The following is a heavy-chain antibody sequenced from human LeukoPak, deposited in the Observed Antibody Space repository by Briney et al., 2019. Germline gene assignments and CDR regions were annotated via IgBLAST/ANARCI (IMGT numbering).Heavy chain of an antibody. J-gene: IGHJ4*02. Sequence: GGSLRLSCAASGFTFSSYAMSWVRQAPGKGLEWVSTISAGGGTTYYADSVKGRFTISRDSSKITLYLQMNSLRAEVTAVYYCAKVRASSGYFDYWGQGTLVTVSS. CDR1: GFTFSSYA. CDR2: ISAGGGTT. V-gene: IGHV3-23*01. CDR3: AKVRASSGYFDY. D-gene: IGHD3-22*01.